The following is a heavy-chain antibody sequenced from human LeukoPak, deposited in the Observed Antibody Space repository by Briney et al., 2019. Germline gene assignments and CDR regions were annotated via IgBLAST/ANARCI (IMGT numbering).Heavy chain of an antibody. Sequence: QAGGSLRLSCAASGFTFSSYGMHWVRQAPGKGLGWVAFIRYDGSNKYYADSVKGRFTISRDNSKNTLYLQMNSLRAEDTAVYYCAKDLGFIVVVPAAIDYWGQGTLVTVSS. CDR2: IRYDGSNK. D-gene: IGHD2-2*02. V-gene: IGHV3-30*02. CDR1: GFTFSSYG. J-gene: IGHJ4*02. CDR3: AKDLGFIVVVPAAIDY.